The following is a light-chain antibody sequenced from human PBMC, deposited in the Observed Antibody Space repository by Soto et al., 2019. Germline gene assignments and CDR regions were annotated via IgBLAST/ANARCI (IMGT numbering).Light chain of an antibody. CDR2: DVT. CDR1: SSDVGAYNY. J-gene: IGLJ2*01. CDR3: SSYTRSTTLVV. Sequence: QSVLTQPASVSGSPGQSITISCTGTSSDVGAYNYVSWYQQHPGKAPKLMIYDVTNRPSGVSSRFSGSESGNTATLTISGLQAEDEADYYCSSYTRSTTLVVFGGGTKLTVL. V-gene: IGLV2-14*01.